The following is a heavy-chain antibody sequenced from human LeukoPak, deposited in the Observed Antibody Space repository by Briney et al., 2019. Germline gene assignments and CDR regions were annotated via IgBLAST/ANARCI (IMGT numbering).Heavy chain of an antibody. V-gene: IGHV3-73*01. D-gene: IGHD3-22*01. J-gene: IGHJ4*02. Sequence: PGGSLRLSCAASGFTFSGSAVHWVRQASGKGLEWVGRIASKANSYATAYAASVKGRFTISRDDSKNTAYLQMNSLRAEDTAVYYCARDRDYYDSSGYPPKFDYWGQGTLVTVSS. CDR1: GFTFSGSA. CDR2: IASKANSYAT. CDR3: ARDRDYYDSSGYPPKFDY.